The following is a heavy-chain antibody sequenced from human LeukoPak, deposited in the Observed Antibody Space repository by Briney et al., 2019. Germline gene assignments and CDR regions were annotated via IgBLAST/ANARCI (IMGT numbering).Heavy chain of an antibody. J-gene: IGHJ4*02. V-gene: IGHV3-49*04. CDR1: GFNFGDYG. Sequence: GGSLRLSCTGVGFNFGDYGLSWVRQAPGKGLEWIGLIRRKANDGSTEYAASVKGRFTISRDDSKAIAYLQMNGLQTEDTALYYCTRADGEYDHHFFDYWGQGTRVIVSS. CDR2: IRRKANDGST. CDR3: TRADGEYDHHFFDY. D-gene: IGHD4-17*01.